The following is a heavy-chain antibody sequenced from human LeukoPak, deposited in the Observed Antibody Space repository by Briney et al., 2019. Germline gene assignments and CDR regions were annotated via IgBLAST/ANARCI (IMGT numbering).Heavy chain of an antibody. D-gene: IGHD5-12*01. CDR3: ARPRSGYSGYDFGVAGGYFDY. CDR1: GYTFTSYG. Sequence: GASVKVSCKASGYTFTSYGIGWVRQAPGQGLEWMGWISAYNGNTNYAQKLQGRVTMTTDTSTSTAYMELRSLRSDDTAVYYCARPRSGYSGYDFGVAGGYFDYWGQGTLVTVSS. J-gene: IGHJ4*02. V-gene: IGHV1-18*01. CDR2: ISAYNGNT.